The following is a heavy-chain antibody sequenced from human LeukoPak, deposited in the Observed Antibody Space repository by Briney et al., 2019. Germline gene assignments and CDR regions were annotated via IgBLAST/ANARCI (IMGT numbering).Heavy chain of an antibody. V-gene: IGHV1-69*13. D-gene: IGHD7-27*01. Sequence: SVKVSCKASGGTFISYAISWVRQAPGQGLEWMGGIIPIFGTANYAQKFQGRVTITADESTSTAYMELSGLRSEDTAVYYCARAGDHLLFDYWGQGTLVTVSS. CDR2: IIPIFGTA. J-gene: IGHJ4*02. CDR3: ARAGDHLLFDY. CDR1: GGTFISYA.